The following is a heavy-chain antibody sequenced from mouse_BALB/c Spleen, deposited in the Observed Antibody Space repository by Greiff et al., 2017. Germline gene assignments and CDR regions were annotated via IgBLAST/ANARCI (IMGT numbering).Heavy chain of an antibody. D-gene: IGHD1-1*01. J-gene: IGHJ4*01. Sequence: EVKLQESGPELEKPGASVKISCKASGYSFTGYNMNWVKQSNGKSLEWIGNIDPYYGGTSYNQKFKGKATLTVDKSSSTAYMQLKSLTSEDSAVYYCARVYYYGSSYAMDYWGQGTSVTVSS. CDR1: GYSFTGYN. CDR2: IDPYYGGT. V-gene: IGHV1-39*01. CDR3: ARVYYYGSSYAMDY.